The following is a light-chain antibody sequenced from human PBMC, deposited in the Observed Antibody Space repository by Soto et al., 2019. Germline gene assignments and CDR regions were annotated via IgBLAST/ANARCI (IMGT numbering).Light chain of an antibody. V-gene: IGKV3-15*01. CDR2: GAS. J-gene: IGKJ1*01. CDR3: QQDNNSPQT. Sequence: EIVMTQSPATLSVSPGERATLSCRASQSVSSNLAWYQQKPGQAPRLLIYGASTTATGIPARFSGSGSGTECTLPINSLQSEDFAVYYCQQDNNSPQTFGQGTKVEI. CDR1: QSVSSN.